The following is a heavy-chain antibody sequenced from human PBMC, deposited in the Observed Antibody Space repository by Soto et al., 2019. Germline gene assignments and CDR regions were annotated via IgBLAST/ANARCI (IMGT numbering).Heavy chain of an antibody. D-gene: IGHD3-3*01. V-gene: IGHV3-33*01. J-gene: IGHJ4*02. Sequence: QVQLVESGGGVVQPGRSLRLSCAASGFTFSSYGMHWVRQAPGKGLEWVAVIWYDGSNKYYADSVKGRFTISRDNSKNTLYLQMNSLRAEDTAVYYCAREGEGSGPAPYYFDYWGQGTLVTVSS. CDR3: AREGEGSGPAPYYFDY. CDR2: IWYDGSNK. CDR1: GFTFSSYG.